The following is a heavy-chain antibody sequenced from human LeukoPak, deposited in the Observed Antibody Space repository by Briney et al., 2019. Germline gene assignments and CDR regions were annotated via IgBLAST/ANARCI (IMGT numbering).Heavy chain of an antibody. CDR1: GYTFTGYY. Sequence: ASVKVSCKASGYTFTGYYMQWVRQAPGQGLEWMGRINPNSGGTDYAQNFQGRVTMTRDTSISTVYMELSSLKSNDTAVYYCVRQGSLGTWFDPWGQGTLVTVSS. J-gene: IGHJ5*02. CDR3: VRQGSLGTWFDP. V-gene: IGHV1-2*06. CDR2: INPNSGGT. D-gene: IGHD7-27*01.